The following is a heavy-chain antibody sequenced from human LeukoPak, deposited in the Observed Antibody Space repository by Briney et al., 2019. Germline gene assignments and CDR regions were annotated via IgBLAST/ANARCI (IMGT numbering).Heavy chain of an antibody. CDR2: ISSSGSTM. V-gene: IGHV3-11*01. CDR3: ARERLGELSSRPFDY. D-gene: IGHD3-16*02. Sequence: GGSLRLSCAASGFTFSDYYMSWIRQAPGKGLEWVSYISSSGSTMYYADSVKGRFTISRDNAKNSLYLQMNSLRAEDTAVYYCARERLGELSSRPFDYWGQGTLVTVSS. CDR1: GFTFSDYY. J-gene: IGHJ4*02.